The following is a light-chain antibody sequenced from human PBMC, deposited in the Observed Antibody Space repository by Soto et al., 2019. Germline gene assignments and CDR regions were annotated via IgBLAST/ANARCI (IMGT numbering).Light chain of an antibody. V-gene: IGKV1-5*01. J-gene: IGKJ1*01. CDR2: DVS. Sequence: DIQMTQSPSTLSASVGDRVTITCRASQRISSWLAWYQQKPGKAPKLLIYDVSSLESGVPSRFSGSGSGTEFTLTISRLQPDDFATYYCQQFNSYSWTFGQGTKVEIK. CDR1: QRISSW. CDR3: QQFNSYSWT.